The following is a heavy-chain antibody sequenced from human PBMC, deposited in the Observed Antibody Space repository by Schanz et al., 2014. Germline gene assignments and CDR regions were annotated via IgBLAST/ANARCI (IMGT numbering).Heavy chain of an antibody. Sequence: EEQLVESGGGLVQPGGSLRLSCAASGFSFSTYWMSWVRQAPGKGLEWVSAISGGGGTTYYADSVKGRFTISRDNSKNTLYLQMNSLRAEDTAVYYCANNWNLDYWGQGTLVTVSS. CDR1: GFSFSTYW. D-gene: IGHD1-20*01. V-gene: IGHV3-23*04. CDR2: ISGGGGTT. CDR3: ANNWNLDY. J-gene: IGHJ4*02.